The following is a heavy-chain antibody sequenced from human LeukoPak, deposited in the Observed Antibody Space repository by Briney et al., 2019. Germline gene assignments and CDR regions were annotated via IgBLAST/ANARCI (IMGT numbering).Heavy chain of an antibody. D-gene: IGHD3-16*02. CDR2: ISSSSSYI. V-gene: IGHV3-21*01. J-gene: IGHJ4*02. Sequence: PGGSLRLSCAASGFTLSSYSMNWVRQAPGKGLEWVSSISSSSSYIYYADSVKGRFTISRDNAKNSLYLQMNSLRAEDTAVYYCARARGGFIDYWGQGTLVTVSS. CDR3: ARARGGFIDY. CDR1: GFTLSSYS.